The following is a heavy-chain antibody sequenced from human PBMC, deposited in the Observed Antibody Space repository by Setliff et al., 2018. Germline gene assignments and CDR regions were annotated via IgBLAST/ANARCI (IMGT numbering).Heavy chain of an antibody. CDR2: INPHGSEK. V-gene: IGHV3-7*01. D-gene: IGHD3-10*01. Sequence: GGSLRLSCVGTGFSFRNCWASWVRQAPGKGPEWLASINPHGSEKYYADSVKGRFTISRDNAKNSLSLQMNNLRIEDTAVYYCFGAGTCSYWGQGTLVTVSS. CDR3: FGAGTCSY. CDR1: GFSFRNCW. J-gene: IGHJ4*02.